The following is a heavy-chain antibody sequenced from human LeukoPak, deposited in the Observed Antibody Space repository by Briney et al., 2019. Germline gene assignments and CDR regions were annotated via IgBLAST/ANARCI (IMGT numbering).Heavy chain of an antibody. CDR3: AKGHQYSSGWHYFDY. V-gene: IGHV3-23*01. CDR2: ISGSGGST. J-gene: IGHJ4*02. Sequence: GGSLRLSCAASGFTFSSYAMSWVRQAPGKGLEWVSAISGSGGSTYYADSVKGRFTISRDNSKNTLYLQMNSLGAEDTAVYYCAKGHQYSSGWHYFDYWGQGTLVAVSS. CDR1: GFTFSSYA. D-gene: IGHD6-19*01.